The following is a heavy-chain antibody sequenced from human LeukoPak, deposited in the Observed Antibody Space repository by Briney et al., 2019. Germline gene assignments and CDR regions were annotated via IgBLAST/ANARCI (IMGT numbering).Heavy chain of an antibody. Sequence: GGSLRLSCAASVFTFSKYWMHWVRQAPGKGLVWVSRINSDGSNTNYADSVKGRFTVSRDNTKNTLFLQMNNARAEDTAVYYCASTNDYADENYWGQGTLVTVSS. D-gene: IGHD4-17*01. J-gene: IGHJ4*02. CDR3: ASTNDYADENY. V-gene: IGHV3-74*01. CDR1: VFTFSKYW. CDR2: INSDGSNT.